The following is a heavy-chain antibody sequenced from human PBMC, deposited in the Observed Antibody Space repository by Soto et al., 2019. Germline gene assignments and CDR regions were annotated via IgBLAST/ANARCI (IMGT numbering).Heavy chain of an antibody. CDR2: ISSYNGNT. J-gene: IGHJ3*02. D-gene: IGHD4-17*01. CDR1: GYTFTSYG. V-gene: IGHV1-18*01. CDR3: ASRNDYGDYVGAFDI. Sequence: QVQLVQSGAEVKKPGASVKVSCKASGYTFTSYGISWVRQAPGQGLEWMGWISSYNGNTNYAQKLQGRVTMTTDTSTSTAYMELRSLRSDDTAVYYCASRNDYGDYVGAFDIWGQGTMVTVSS.